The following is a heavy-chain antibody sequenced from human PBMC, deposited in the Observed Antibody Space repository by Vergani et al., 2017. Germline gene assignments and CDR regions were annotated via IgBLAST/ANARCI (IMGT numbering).Heavy chain of an antibody. D-gene: IGHD6-13*01. CDR1: GYSISSGYY. J-gene: IGHJ4*02. Sequence: QVQLQESGPGLVKPSETLSLTCAVSGYSISSGYYWGWIRQPPGKGLEWIGSIYHSGSTYYNPSLKSRVTISVDTSKNQFSLKLSSVTAADTAVYYCARAIAAAGTELDYWGQGTLVTVSS. CDR2: IYHSGST. V-gene: IGHV4-38-2*01. CDR3: ARAIAAAGTELDY.